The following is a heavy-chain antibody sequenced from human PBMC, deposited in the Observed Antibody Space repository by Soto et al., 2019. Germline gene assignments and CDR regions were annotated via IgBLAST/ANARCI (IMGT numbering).Heavy chain of an antibody. J-gene: IGHJ6*03. Sequence: QVQLVQSGAEVKKPGASVKVSCKASGYTFTSYGISWVRQAPGQGLEWMGWISAYNGNTNYAQKLQGRVTMTTDTSTSPAYMELRSLRSDDTAVYYCARVEGYCSGGSCEYYYMDVWGRGTTVTVSS. V-gene: IGHV1-18*01. CDR3: ARVEGYCSGGSCEYYYMDV. D-gene: IGHD2-15*01. CDR1: GYTFTSYG. CDR2: ISAYNGNT.